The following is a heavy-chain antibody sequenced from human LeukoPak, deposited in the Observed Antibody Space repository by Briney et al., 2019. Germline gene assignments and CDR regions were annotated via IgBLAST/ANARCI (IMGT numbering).Heavy chain of an antibody. Sequence: PSETLSLTCAVYGGSFSGYYWSWIRQPPGKGLEWIGEINHCGSTNYNPSLKSRVTISVDTSKNQFSLKLSSVTAADTAVYYCARVWDSSGYYLSYPRPYDYWGQGTLVTVSS. CDR2: INHCGST. CDR3: ARVWDSSGYYLSYPRPYDY. V-gene: IGHV4-34*01. CDR1: GGSFSGYY. D-gene: IGHD3-22*01. J-gene: IGHJ4*02.